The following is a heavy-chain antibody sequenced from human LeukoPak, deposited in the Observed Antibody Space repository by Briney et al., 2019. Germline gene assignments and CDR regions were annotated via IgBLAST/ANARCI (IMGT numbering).Heavy chain of an antibody. CDR1: GGSISSGDYY. J-gene: IGHJ3*02. D-gene: IGHD1-26*01. CDR2: IYYSGST. CDR3: ARDQLRNDAFDI. V-gene: IGHV4-30-4*01. Sequence: SQTLSLTCTVSGGSISSGDYYWSWIRQPPGKGLEWIGYIYYSGSTYYNPSLKSRVTISVDTSKKQFSLKLSSVTAADTAVYYCARDQLRNDAFDIWGQGTMVTVSS.